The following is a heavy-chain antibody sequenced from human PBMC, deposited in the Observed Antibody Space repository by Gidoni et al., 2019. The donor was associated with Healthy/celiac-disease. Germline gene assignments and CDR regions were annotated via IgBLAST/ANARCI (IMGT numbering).Heavy chain of an antibody. V-gene: IGHV4-59*01. D-gene: IGHD4-17*01. CDR2: IYYSGST. Sequence: QVQLQESGPGLVKPSETLSLTCTVPGGSISSYSWSWIRQPPGKGLEWIGYIYYSGSTNYNPSLKSRVTISVDTSKNQFSLKLSSVTAADTAVYYCARDLGDYGYGMDVWGQGTTVTVSS. CDR1: GGSISSYS. J-gene: IGHJ6*02. CDR3: ARDLGDYGYGMDV.